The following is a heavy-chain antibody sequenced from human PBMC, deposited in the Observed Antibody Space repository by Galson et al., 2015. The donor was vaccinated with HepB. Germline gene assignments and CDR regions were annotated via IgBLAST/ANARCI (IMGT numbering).Heavy chain of an antibody. V-gene: IGHV1-3*01. D-gene: IGHD6-13*01. CDR3: ARCKGSSWYYYYYGMDV. J-gene: IGHJ6*02. CDR2: INAGNGNT. CDR1: GYTFTSYA. Sequence: SVKVSCKASGYTFTSYAMHWVRQAPGQRLEWMGWINAGNGNTKYSQKFQGRVTITRDTSASTAYMELSSLRSEDTAVYYCARCKGSSWYYYYYGMDVWGQGTTVTVSS.